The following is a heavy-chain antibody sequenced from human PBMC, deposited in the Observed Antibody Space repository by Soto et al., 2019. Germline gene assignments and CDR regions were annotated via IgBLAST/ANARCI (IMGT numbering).Heavy chain of an antibody. D-gene: IGHD4-4*01. CDR1: GFTFSSYA. V-gene: IGHV3-30-3*01. CDR2: ISYDGSNK. CDR3: ARPLWRNDYNWGYFDL. Sequence: GGSLRLSCAASGFTFSSYAMHWVRQAPGKGLEWVAVISYDGSNKYYADSVKGRFTISRDNSKNTLYLQMNSLRAEDTALYYCARPLWRNDYNWGYFDLWGRGTLVTVSS. J-gene: IGHJ2*01.